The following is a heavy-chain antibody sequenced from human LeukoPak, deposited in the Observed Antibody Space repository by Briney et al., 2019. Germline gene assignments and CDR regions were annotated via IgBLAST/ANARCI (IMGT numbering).Heavy chain of an antibody. CDR2: INPSGGNP. D-gene: IGHD6-6*01. J-gene: IGHJ4*02. CDR3: ARDSPSGDSSSYFDY. CDR1: GYIFTSYY. Sequence: ASVKVSCKASGYIFTSYYMHWVRQAPGQGLEWMGMINPSGGNPSYAQKFQGRVTITADESTSTAYMELSSLRSEDTAVYYCARDSPSGDSSSYFDYWGQGTLVTVSS. V-gene: IGHV1-46*01.